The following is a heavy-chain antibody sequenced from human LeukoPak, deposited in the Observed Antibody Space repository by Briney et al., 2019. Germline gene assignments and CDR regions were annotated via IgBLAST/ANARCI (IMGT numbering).Heavy chain of an antibody. J-gene: IGHJ2*01. CDR3: ARGVDAYCGGDCYLSLGLDL. CDR2: ISSNGGST. D-gene: IGHD2-21*01. Sequence: GSLXLSCAASGFTFSSYAMHWVRQAPGKGLEYVSAISSNGGSTYYANSVKGRFTISRDNSKNTLYLQMGSLRAEDMAVYYCARGVDAYCGGDCYLSLGLDLWGRGTPVTVSS. CDR1: GFTFSSYA. V-gene: IGHV3-64*01.